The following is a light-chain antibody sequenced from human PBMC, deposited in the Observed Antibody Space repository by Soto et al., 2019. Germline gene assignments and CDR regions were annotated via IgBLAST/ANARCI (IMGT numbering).Light chain of an antibody. Sequence: EIVLTQSPGTLSLSPGERATLSCRASQSVSSSYLAWYQQKPGQAPRLLIYGASSRATGNPDRFSGSGSGKNFTLTNSRLEPENFAMEYWQEYGSSPWTFGQRTKVDIK. CDR2: GAS. CDR1: QSVSSSY. V-gene: IGKV3-20*01. J-gene: IGKJ1*01. CDR3: QEYGSSPWT.